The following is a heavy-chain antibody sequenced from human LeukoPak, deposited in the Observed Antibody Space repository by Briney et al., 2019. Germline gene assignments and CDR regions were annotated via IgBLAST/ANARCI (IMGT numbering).Heavy chain of an antibody. D-gene: IGHD5-18*01. CDR2: SSAYNGNT. V-gene: IGHV1-18*01. J-gene: IGHJ4*02. CDR3: TRDLGVDTTMIFFDY. Sequence: EASVKVSCKVSGYTLTELSMHWVRQAPGQGLEWMGWSSAYNGNTNYAQKFQGRVTMTTDTSTSTAYMEVRSLRSDDTAVYYCTRDLGVDTTMIFFDYWGQGSLVTVSS. CDR1: GYTLTELS.